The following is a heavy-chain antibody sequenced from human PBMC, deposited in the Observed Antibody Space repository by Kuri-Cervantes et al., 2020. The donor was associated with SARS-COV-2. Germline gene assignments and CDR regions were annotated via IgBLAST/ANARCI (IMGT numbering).Heavy chain of an antibody. V-gene: IGHV3-21*01. CDR3: ANVLRYFDPTDAFDI. CDR2: ITRSSVYI. Sequence: GESLKISCVASGFTFSAYTLNWVRQAPGKGLEWVSSITRSSVYISYADSLKGRFTISRDNSKNTLYLQMNSLRAEDTAVYYCANVLRYFDPTDAFDIWGQGTMVTVSS. D-gene: IGHD3-9*01. J-gene: IGHJ3*02. CDR1: GFTFSAYT.